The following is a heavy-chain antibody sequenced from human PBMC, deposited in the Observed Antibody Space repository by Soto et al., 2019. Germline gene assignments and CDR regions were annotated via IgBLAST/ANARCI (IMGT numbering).Heavy chain of an antibody. CDR1: GGIFSSYA. V-gene: IGHV1-69*06. J-gene: IGHJ3*02. D-gene: IGHD2-2*02. CDR3: ARASVVPAAIPPARAFDI. Sequence: QVQLLQSGAEVKKPGSSVKVSCKASGGIFSSYAISWVRQAPGQGLEWMGGIIPIFGTVNYAQKFQGRVTITADKSSSTAYMELSSLRSEVTAAYYCARASVVPAAIPPARAFDIWGQGTMVTVSS. CDR2: IIPIFGTV.